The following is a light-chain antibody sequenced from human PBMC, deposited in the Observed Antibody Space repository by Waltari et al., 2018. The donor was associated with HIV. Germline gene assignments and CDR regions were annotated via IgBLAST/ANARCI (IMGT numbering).Light chain of an antibody. Sequence: QSALTQPPSASGSPGQSVTISCTGTSRDVGGYNYVSWYQQHPGKAPKLLIAEVSKRPSGVPDRFSGSKSGNTASLTVSGLQAEDEADYYCSSYAGSINVLCGGGTKLAVL. V-gene: IGLV2-8*01. CDR3: SSYAGSINVL. CDR1: SRDVGGYNY. CDR2: EVS. J-gene: IGLJ2*01.